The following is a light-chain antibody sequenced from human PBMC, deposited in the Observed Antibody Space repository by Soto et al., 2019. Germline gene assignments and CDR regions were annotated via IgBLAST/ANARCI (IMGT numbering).Light chain of an antibody. CDR2: LGS. CDR3: MQPLHTPLT. J-gene: IGKJ4*01. V-gene: IGKV2-28*01. Sequence: DIVMTQSPLSLPVTPGEPASISCRSSQSLLHSNGYNYLHWYLQKPGQSPQLLIYLGSNRASGVPDRFSGSGSGPDFTLKISRVEAEDVGVYYCMQPLHTPLTFGGGTKVEIK. CDR1: QSLLHSNGYNY.